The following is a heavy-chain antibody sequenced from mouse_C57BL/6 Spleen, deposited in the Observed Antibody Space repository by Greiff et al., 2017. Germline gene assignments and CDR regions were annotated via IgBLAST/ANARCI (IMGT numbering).Heavy chain of an antibody. V-gene: IGHV1-80*01. Sequence: LVESGAELVKPGASVKISCKASGYAFSSSWMNWVKQRPGKGLEWIGQIYPGDGDTNYNGKFKGKATLTADKSSSTAYMQLSSLTSEDSAVYFCARYGISRGCAYWGQGTLVTVSA. CDR3: ARYGISRGCAY. J-gene: IGHJ3*01. CDR2: IYPGDGDT. D-gene: IGHD1-1*01. CDR1: GYAFSSSW.